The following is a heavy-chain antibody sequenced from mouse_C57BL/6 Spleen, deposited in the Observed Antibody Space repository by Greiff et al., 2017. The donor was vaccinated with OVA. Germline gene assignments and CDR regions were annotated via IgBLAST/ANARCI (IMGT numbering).Heavy chain of an antibody. CDR1: GYTFTSYW. Sequence: VQLQQSGAELVKPGASVKLSCKASGYTFTSYWMQWVKQRPGQGLEWIGEIDPSDSYTNYNQKFKGKATLTVDTSSSTAYMQLSSLTSEDSAVYYCARYGEIYYGSSFDYWGQGTTLTVSS. D-gene: IGHD1-1*01. V-gene: IGHV1-50*01. CDR3: ARYGEIYYGSSFDY. CDR2: IDPSDSYT. J-gene: IGHJ2*01.